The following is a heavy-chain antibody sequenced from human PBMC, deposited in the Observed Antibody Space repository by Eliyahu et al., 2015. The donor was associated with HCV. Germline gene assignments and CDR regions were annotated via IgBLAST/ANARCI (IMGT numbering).Heavy chain of an antibody. CDR1: GGSFSGYY. CDR3: ARGGQGSAAGIWFDP. Sequence: QVQLQQWGAGLLKPSETLSLTCAVYGGSFSGYYWSWIRQPPGKGLEWIGEINHSGSTNYNPSLKSRVTISVDTSKNQFSLKLSSVTAADTAVYYCARGGQGSAAGIWFDPWGQGTLVTVSS. D-gene: IGHD6-13*01. CDR2: INHSGST. V-gene: IGHV4-34*01. J-gene: IGHJ5*02.